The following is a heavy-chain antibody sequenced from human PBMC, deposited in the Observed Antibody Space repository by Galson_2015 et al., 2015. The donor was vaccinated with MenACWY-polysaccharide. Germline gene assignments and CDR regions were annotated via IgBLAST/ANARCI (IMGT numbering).Heavy chain of an antibody. D-gene: IGHD6-6*01. CDR1: GFTFSSCS. J-gene: IGHJ5*02. Sequence: LRLSCSVSGFTFSSCSMNWVRQAPGKGLEWLSYISSSSGTVYYADSVRGRFTISRDNAKNSLYLQMNRLRDEDTAIYYCARRGLYSSSSGGLDHWGQGTLVTVSS. CDR3: ARRGLYSSSSGGLDH. V-gene: IGHV3-48*02. CDR2: ISSSSGTV.